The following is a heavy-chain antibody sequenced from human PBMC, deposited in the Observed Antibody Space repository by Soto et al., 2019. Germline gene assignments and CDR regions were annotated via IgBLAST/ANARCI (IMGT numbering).Heavy chain of an antibody. CDR1: GGSISSGGYY. J-gene: IGHJ6*02. V-gene: IGHV4-31*03. Sequence: PSETLSLTCTVSGGSISSGGYYWSWIRQHPGKGLEWIGYIYYSGSTYYNPSLKSRVTISVDTSKNQFSLKLSSVTAADTAVYYCARAQYYYDSSGYYSAVYYGMDVWGQGTTVTVS. CDR3: ARAQYYYDSSGYYSAVYYGMDV. D-gene: IGHD3-22*01. CDR2: IYYSGST.